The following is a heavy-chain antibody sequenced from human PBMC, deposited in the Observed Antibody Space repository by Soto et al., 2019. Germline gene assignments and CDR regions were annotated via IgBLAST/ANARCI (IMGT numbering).Heavy chain of an antibody. CDR1: GGSISSGDYY. J-gene: IGHJ4*02. CDR3: ARGTDPYYYGSGSPHFDY. D-gene: IGHD3-10*01. Sequence: SETLSLTCTVSGGSISSGDYYWSWIRQPPGEGLEWIGYIYYSGSTYYNPSLKSRVTISVDTSKNQFSLKLSSVTAADTAVYYCARGTDPYYYGSGSPHFDYWGQGTLVTVSS. CDR2: IYYSGST. V-gene: IGHV4-30-4*01.